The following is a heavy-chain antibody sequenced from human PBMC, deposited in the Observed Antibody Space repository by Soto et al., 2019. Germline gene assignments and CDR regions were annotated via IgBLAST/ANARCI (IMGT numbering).Heavy chain of an antibody. CDR2: IYYSGST. CDR3: ARIATSSSWYGGRAFDI. CDR1: GGSISSYY. D-gene: IGHD6-13*01. J-gene: IGHJ3*02. V-gene: IGHV4-59*01. Sequence: LSLTCTVSGGSISSYYWSWIRQPPGKGLEWIGYIYYSGSTNYNPSLKSRVTISVDTSKNQFSLKLSSVTAADTAVYYCARIATSSSWYGGRAFDIWGQGTMVTVSS.